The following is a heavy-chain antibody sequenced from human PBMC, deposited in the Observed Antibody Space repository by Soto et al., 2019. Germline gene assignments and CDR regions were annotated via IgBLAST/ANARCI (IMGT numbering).Heavy chain of an antibody. J-gene: IGHJ4*02. CDR3: STDLTINFFDY. CDR2: IKSKTDGGTT. V-gene: IGHV3-15*01. Sequence: EVQLVESGGGLVKPGGSLRLCCAASGFTFSNAWMSWVRQAPGKGLEWVGRIKSKTDGGTTDYAAPVKGRFTISRDDSKNTLYLQMNSLKTEDTAVYYCSTDLTINFFDYWGQGNLVTVSS. CDR1: GFTFSNAW. D-gene: IGHD3-3*01.